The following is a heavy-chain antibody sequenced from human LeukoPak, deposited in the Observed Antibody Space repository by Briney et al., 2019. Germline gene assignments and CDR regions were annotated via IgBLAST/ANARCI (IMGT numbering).Heavy chain of an antibody. CDR1: GFTFSNHG. CDR3: ARAREFGVVTIRYYYYMDV. D-gene: IGHD3-3*01. V-gene: IGHV3-23*01. J-gene: IGHJ6*03. CDR2: ISPSGDIR. Sequence: AGGSLRLSCAASGFTFSNHGMNWVRQAPGKGLEWVSGISPSGDIRYYADSVKGRFTISRDNSKNTLYLQMNSLRAEDTAVYYCARAREFGVVTIRYYYYMDVWGKGTTVTVSS.